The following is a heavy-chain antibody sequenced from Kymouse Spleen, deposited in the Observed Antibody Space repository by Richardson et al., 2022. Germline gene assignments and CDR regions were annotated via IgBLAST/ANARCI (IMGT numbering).Heavy chain of an antibody. J-gene: IGHJ4*02. Sequence: EVQLVESGGGLVQPGGSLRLSCAASGFTFSSYSMNWVRQAPGKGLEWVSYISSSSSTIYYADSVKGRFTISRDNAKNSLYLQMNSLRDEDTAVYYCARKRLRYFDLHFDYWGQGTLVTVSS. V-gene: IGHV3-48*02. CDR1: GFTFSSYS. CDR3: ARKRLRYFDLHFDY. CDR2: ISSSSSTI. D-gene: IGHD3-9*01.